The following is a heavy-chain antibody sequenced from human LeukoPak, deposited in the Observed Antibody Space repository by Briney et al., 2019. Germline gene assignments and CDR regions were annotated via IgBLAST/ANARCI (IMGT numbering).Heavy chain of an antibody. CDR1: GGSISSYY. V-gene: IGHV4-59*01. Sequence: SETLSPTCTVSGGSISSYYWSWIRQPPGKGLEWIGYIYYSGSTNYNPSLKSRVTIPVDTSKNQFSLKLSSVTAADTAVYYCARAASGSSYYFDYWGQGTLVTVSS. J-gene: IGHJ4*02. CDR3: ARAASGSSYYFDY. D-gene: IGHD1-26*01. CDR2: IYYSGST.